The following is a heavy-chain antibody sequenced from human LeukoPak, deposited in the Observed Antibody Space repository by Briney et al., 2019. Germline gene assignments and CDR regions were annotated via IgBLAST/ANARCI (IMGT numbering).Heavy chain of an antibody. CDR2: IIPIFGTA. V-gene: IGHV1-2*02. CDR1: GYTFTGYY. CDR3: ARAPLDY. J-gene: IGHJ4*02. Sequence: ASVKVSCKASGYTFTGYYMHWVRQAPGQGLEWMGGIIPIFGTANYAQKFQGRVTITRNTSISTAYMELSSLRSEDTAVYYCARAPLDYWGQGTLVTVSS.